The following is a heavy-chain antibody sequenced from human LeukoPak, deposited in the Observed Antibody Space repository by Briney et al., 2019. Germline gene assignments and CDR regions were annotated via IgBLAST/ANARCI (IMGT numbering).Heavy chain of an antibody. CDR2: IHSDGST. D-gene: IGHD3-22*01. CDR3: ARDLDYFDSSGSHRRRNYFDY. CDR1: GLTFSTNY. J-gene: IGHJ4*02. Sequence: GGSLRLSCAASGLTFSTNYMTWVRQAPGKGLEGVSIIHSDGSTYYADSVKGRFTISRDNYKNTLYLQMNSLRGEDTAMYYCARDLDYFDSSGSHRRRNYFDYWGQGTLVTVSS. V-gene: IGHV3-53*01.